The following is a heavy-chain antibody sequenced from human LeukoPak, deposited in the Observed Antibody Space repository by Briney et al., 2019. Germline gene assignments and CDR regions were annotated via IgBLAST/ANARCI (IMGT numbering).Heavy chain of an antibody. J-gene: IGHJ4*02. CDR3: ARGGGSGWSGRFDY. D-gene: IGHD6-19*01. V-gene: IGHV4-59*01. CDR2: IYYSGST. Sequence: PSETLSLTCTVSGGSISSYYWSWIRQPPGKGLEWIGYIYYSGSTNYNPSLKSRVTISVDTSKNQFSLKLSSVTAADTAVYYCARGGGSGWSGRFDYWGQGTLVTVSS. CDR1: GGSISSYY.